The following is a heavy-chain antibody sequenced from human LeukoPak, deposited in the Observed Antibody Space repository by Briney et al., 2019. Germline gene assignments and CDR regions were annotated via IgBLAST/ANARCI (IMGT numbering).Heavy chain of an antibody. Sequence: LKNSGSTNYNPSLKSRVTISVDTSKNQFSMKLSSVTAADTAVYYCARGRSDRLIAVYFDYWGQGTLVTVSS. J-gene: IGHJ4*02. V-gene: IGHV4-34*01. CDR3: ARGRSDRLIAVYFDY. D-gene: IGHD6-19*01. CDR2: LKNSGST.